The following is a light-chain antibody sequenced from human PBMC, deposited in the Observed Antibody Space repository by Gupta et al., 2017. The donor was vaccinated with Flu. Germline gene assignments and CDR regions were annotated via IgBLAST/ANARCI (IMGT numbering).Light chain of an antibody. CDR2: LVS. Sequence: VTLVLLASISCGSSQGLVDSYGNTYLHGFQQRPGQSPRRLIYLVSYRDSGVPDRFSGSGSGTDFTLEISRVEAEDSGVYFCMQGAHWPWAFGQGTTVEIK. J-gene: IGKJ1*01. CDR3: MQGAHWPWA. CDR1: QGLVDSYGNTY. V-gene: IGKV2-30*01.